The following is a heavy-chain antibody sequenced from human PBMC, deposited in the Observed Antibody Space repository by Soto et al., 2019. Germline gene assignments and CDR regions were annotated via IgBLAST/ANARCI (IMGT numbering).Heavy chain of an antibody. V-gene: IGHV4-39*01. Sequence: QLQLQESGPGLVKPSETLSLICSVSGGSINGSSYNWGWIRQPPGKGLEWIGSISNSGSPYSNPALKSRVTMSIETSKNQSSLRLSSVTAADTAVYYCVGRADYPKWVQRFDYWGPGTLATVSS. CDR2: ISNSGSP. CDR1: GGSINGSSYN. J-gene: IGHJ4*02. CDR3: VGRADYPKWVQRFDY. D-gene: IGHD6-25*01.